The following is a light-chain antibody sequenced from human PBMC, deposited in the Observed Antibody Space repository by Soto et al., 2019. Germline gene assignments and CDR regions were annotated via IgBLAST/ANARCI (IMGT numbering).Light chain of an antibody. Sequence: QSVLTQPPSASGTPGQRVTISCSGSTSNIGDNYVFWSQQLPGTAPKLLMYSNSERPSGVPDRFSGSKSGTSASLAISGLQSEDEADYYCATWDDSLNGYVFGTGTKVTVL. CDR2: SNS. J-gene: IGLJ1*01. V-gene: IGLV1-44*01. CDR3: ATWDDSLNGYV. CDR1: TSNIGDNY.